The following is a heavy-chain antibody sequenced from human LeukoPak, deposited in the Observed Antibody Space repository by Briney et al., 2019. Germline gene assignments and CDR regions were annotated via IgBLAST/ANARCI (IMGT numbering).Heavy chain of an antibody. D-gene: IGHD6-13*01. V-gene: IGHV1-18*01. CDR1: GYGFTSYG. CDR3: IRDAYSSSYYVY. CDR2: ISAYNGNT. J-gene: IGHJ4*02. Sequence: ASVKVSCKASGYGFTSYGISWVRQAPGQGLEWMGWISAYNGNTDYAQKVQGRVTMTTDTSTSTAYMEVRSLRYDDTAVYYCIRDAYSSSYYVYWGQGTLVTVSS.